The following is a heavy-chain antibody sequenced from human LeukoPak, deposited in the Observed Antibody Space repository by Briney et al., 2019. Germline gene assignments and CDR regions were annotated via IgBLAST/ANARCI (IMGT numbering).Heavy chain of an antibody. CDR3: ARQRHSGSYYDAFHI. Sequence: SETLSLTCAVSGYSISSGHYWGWIRQPPGKGLEWIGSVYHSGTIYYNPSLKSRVTISVDTSKNQSSLKLSSVTAADTALYYCARQRHSGSYYDAFHIWGQGTMVTVSS. V-gene: IGHV4-38-2*01. D-gene: IGHD1-26*01. CDR2: VYHSGTI. J-gene: IGHJ3*02. CDR1: GYSISSGHY.